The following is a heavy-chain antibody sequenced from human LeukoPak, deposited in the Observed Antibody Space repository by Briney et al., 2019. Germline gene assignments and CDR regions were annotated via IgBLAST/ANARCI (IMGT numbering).Heavy chain of an antibody. Sequence: PGGSLGLFHAASGDTFDNYAMHWVRQAPGTGLEWVSYISWNDGSIGYGVSVKGRFTISRDNAKNSLYLQMNSLRAEDTALYYCAKGQVGATGYFDYWGQGTLVSISS. CDR3: AKGQVGATGYFDY. CDR2: ISWNDGSI. D-gene: IGHD1-26*01. V-gene: IGHV3-9*01. CDR1: GDTFDNYA. J-gene: IGHJ4*02.